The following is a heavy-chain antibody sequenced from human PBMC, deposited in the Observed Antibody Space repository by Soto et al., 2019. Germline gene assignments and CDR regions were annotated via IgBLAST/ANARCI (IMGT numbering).Heavy chain of an antibody. CDR1: GFTFSSYA. CDR3: AKSRVFIGAIVTLLDS. CDR2: ISGSGDST. V-gene: IGHV3-23*01. D-gene: IGHD3-16*02. Sequence: GGSLRLSCAASGFTFSSYAMSWVRQAPGKGLEWVSGISGSGDSTYYADSVKGRFTISRDNSKNTLYLQRNSLRAEDTALYFCAKSRVFIGAIVTLLDSWGQGTQVTVSS. J-gene: IGHJ4*02.